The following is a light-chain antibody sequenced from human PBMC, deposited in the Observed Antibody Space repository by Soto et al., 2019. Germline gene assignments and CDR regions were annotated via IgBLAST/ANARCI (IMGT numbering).Light chain of an antibody. Sequence: EVVMTQSPATLSVSPGQRANLSCRASQNVNSNLAWYQQKPGQAPRLLISGASTRASGVPSRFSGSGSGTEFTLTINGLQSEDFAVYYCQQYNSWPRTFGQGTNLEI. CDR1: QNVNSN. CDR3: QQYNSWPRT. CDR2: GAS. J-gene: IGKJ2*01. V-gene: IGKV3-15*01.